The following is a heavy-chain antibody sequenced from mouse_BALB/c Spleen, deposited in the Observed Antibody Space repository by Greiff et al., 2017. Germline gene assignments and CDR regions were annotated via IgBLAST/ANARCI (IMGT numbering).Heavy chain of an antibody. CDR1: GFSLTSYG. V-gene: IGHV2-9*02. J-gene: IGHJ2*01. Sequence: VMLVESGPGLVAPSQSLSITCTVSGFSLTSYGVHWVRQPPGKGLEWLGVIWAGGSTNYNSALMSRLSISKDNSKSQVFLKMNSLQTDDTAMYYCARDRPYYFDYWGQGTTLTVSS. CDR2: IWAGGST. CDR3: ARDRPYYFDY.